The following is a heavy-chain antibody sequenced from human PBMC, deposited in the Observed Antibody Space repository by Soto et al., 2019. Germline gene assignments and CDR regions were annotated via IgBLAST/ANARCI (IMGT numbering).Heavy chain of an antibody. V-gene: IGHV4-59*01. J-gene: IGHJ2*01. CDR2: IYYSGST. D-gene: IGHD6-19*01. CDR1: GGSISSYY. CDR3: ARVSAGYWYFDL. Sequence: QVQLQESGPGLVKPSETLSLTCTVSGGSISSYYWSWIRQPPGKGLEWIGYIYYSGSTNYNPFLKSRVTISVDTSKNQFSLKLSSATAADTAVYYCARVSAGYWYFDLWGRGTLVTVSS.